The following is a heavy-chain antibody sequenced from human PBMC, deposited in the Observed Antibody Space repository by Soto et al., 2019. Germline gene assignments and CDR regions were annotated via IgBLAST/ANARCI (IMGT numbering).Heavy chain of an antibody. V-gene: IGHV1-24*01. CDR3: ARLGYCSGGSCYSFDY. D-gene: IGHD2-15*01. Sequence: ASVKVSCKVSGYTLTELSMHWVRQAPGKGLEWMGGMNPKDGNTIYAQKFQGRVTMTRNTSISTAYMELSSLRSEDTAVYYCARLGYCSGGSCYSFDYWGQGTLVTVSS. J-gene: IGHJ4*02. CDR2: MNPKDGNT. CDR1: GYTLTELS.